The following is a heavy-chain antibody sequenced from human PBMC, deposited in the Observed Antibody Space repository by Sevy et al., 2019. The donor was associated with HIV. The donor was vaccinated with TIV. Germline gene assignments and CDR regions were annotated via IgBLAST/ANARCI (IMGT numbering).Heavy chain of an antibody. CDR3: ASDIVVVPAAIPADY. J-gene: IGHJ4*02. Sequence: GGSLRLSCAASGFTFSDYYMSWIRQAPGKGLEWVSYISSSGSTIYYADSVKGRFTISRDNAKNSLYLQMNSLRAEDTAVYYCASDIVVVPAAIPADYWGQGTQVTVSS. CDR1: GFTFSDYY. CDR2: ISSSGSTI. D-gene: IGHD2-2*02. V-gene: IGHV3-11*01.